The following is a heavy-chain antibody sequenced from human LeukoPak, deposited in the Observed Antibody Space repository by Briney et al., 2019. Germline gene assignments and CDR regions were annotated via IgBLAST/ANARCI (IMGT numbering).Heavy chain of an antibody. J-gene: IGHJ1*01. Sequence: SETLSLTCTVSGGSISSGSYYWGWIRQPPGKGLAWIGSIYYSGSTYYNPSLKSRVTISVDTSKNQFSLKLSSVTAADTAVYYCARHLAEYFQHWGQGTLVTVSS. CDR3: ARHLAEYFQH. V-gene: IGHV4-39*01. CDR1: GGSISSGSYY. CDR2: IYYSGST.